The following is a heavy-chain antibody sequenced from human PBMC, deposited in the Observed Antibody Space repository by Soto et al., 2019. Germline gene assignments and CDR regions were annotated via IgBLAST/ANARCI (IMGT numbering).Heavy chain of an antibody. V-gene: IGHV1-18*01. D-gene: IGHD2-21*02. J-gene: IGHJ4*02. CDR3: ARWLGDSSQRGTFDY. Sequence: QVPLVQSGAEVKKPGASVKVSCKASGYTFTSYGISWVRQAPGQGLEWMGWISAYNGNTNYAQKLQGRVTMTTDTSTSTAXXXXXXXRSDDTAVYYCARWLGDSSQRGTFDYWGQGTLVTVSS. CDR1: GYTFTSYG. CDR2: ISAYNGNT.